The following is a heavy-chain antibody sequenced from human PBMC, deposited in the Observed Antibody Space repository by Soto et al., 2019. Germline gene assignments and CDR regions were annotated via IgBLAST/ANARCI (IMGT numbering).Heavy chain of an antibody. V-gene: IGHV4-31*03. Sequence: SETLSLTRTVSGGSINSSCFYWGWIRQPPGKGLEWVGYIFYSGTTYYNPSLKSRVTISVDTSKNQFSLKLSSVTSADTAVYYCARRYGSAFDYWGQGTLVTVSS. CDR3: ARRYGSAFDY. J-gene: IGHJ4*02. D-gene: IGHD1-26*01. CDR2: IFYSGTT. CDR1: GGSINSSCFY.